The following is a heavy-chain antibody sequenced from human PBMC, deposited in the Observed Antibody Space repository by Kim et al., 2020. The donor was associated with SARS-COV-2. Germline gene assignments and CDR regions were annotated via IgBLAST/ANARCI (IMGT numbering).Heavy chain of an antibody. V-gene: IGHV1-24*01. CDR1: GYTLPELS. D-gene: IGHD2-21*01. CDR3: ATAPVVIPEHWVAP. Sequence: ASVKVSCKVSGYTLPELSMHWVRQAPGKGLEWMGGFDPEDGETIYAQKFQGRVTMTEDTSTDTAYMELSSLRSEDTAVYYCATAPVVIPEHWVAPRGQGTRLTVSS. CDR2: FDPEDGET. J-gene: IGHJ5*02.